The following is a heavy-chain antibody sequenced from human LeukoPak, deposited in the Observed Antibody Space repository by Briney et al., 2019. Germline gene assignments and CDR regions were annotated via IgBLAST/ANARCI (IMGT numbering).Heavy chain of an antibody. V-gene: IGHV1-46*01. CDR3: ARDRYYRGSGSYERYYYYYGMDV. J-gene: IGHJ6*02. D-gene: IGHD3-10*01. CDR1: GYTFTSYY. Sequence: ASVKVSCKASGYTFTSYYMHWVRQAPGQGLEWMGIINPSGGSTSYAQKFQGRVTITADESTSTAYMELSSLRSEDTAVYYCARDRYYRGSGSYERYYYYYGMDVWGQGTTVTVSS. CDR2: INPSGGST.